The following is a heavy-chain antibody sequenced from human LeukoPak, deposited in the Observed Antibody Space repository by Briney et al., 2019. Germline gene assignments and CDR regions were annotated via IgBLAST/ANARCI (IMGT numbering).Heavy chain of an antibody. V-gene: IGHV3-21*01. D-gene: IGHD1-14*01. Sequence: GGSLRLSCVASGFTFSSYSMNWVRQAPGKGLEWVSSISSSSSYIYYADSVKGRFTISRDNAKNSLYLQMNSLRAENAAVYYCARFPEIAYGNAPFDYWGQGTLVTVSS. CDR3: ARFPEIAYGNAPFDY. J-gene: IGHJ4*02. CDR1: GFTFSSYS. CDR2: ISSSSSYI.